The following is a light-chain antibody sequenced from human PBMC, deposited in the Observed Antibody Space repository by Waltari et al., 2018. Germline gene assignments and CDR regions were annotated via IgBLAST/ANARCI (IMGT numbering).Light chain of an antibody. Sequence: ELVMTPFPATLSVSPGDSVTLSCRASQSIRSDLAWYQQKPDQAPRLLIYGVSTRATGIPARFSGSGSETDFTFTISCLQSEDFADYYCQQYNNWPQITFGQGTRLEIK. J-gene: IGKJ5*01. CDR1: QSIRSD. CDR3: QQYNNWPQIT. V-gene: IGKV3-15*01. CDR2: GVS.